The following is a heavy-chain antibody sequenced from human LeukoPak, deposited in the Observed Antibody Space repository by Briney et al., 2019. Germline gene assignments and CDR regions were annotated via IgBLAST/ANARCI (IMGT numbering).Heavy chain of an antibody. V-gene: IGHV1-8*01. D-gene: IGHD4-23*01. CDR1: GYTFTRYD. Sequence: ASVKVSCKASGYTFTRYDINWVREATGQGLEWIGWMNPYSVNTGYARKFQGRVTMTRDNSINTAFLELRRLTYEDTAVYYCAKDPGGTPPYYFDYWGQGTLVTVSS. CDR2: MNPYSVNT. J-gene: IGHJ4*02. CDR3: AKDPGGTPPYYFDY.